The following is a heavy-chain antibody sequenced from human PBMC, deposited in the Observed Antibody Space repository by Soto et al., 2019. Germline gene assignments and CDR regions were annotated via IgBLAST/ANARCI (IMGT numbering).Heavy chain of an antibody. CDR1: GGSISSSSYY. CDR3: ARGGGSGYYHADAFDI. CDR2: IYYSGST. D-gene: IGHD3-22*01. J-gene: IGHJ3*02. V-gene: IGHV4-39*01. Sequence: QLQLQESGPGLVKPSETLSLTCTVSGGSISSSSYYWGWIRQPPGKGLEWIGSIYYSGSTYYNPSLKSRVTISGDTSKNQFSLTLSSVPAADTAMYYCARGGGSGYYHADAFDIWGQGTMVTVSS.